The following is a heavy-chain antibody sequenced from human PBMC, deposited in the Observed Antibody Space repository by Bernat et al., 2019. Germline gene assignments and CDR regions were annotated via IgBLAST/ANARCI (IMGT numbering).Heavy chain of an antibody. J-gene: IGHJ4*02. CDR3: ARRGVRGVKAPSDY. D-gene: IGHD3-10*01. CDR2: ISSSSSYI. V-gene: IGHV3-21*01. Sequence: EVQLVESGGGLVKPGGSLRLSCAASGFTFSSYSMNWVRQAPGKGLEWVSSISSSSSYIYYADSVKGRFTSSGDNAKNSLYLQMNSLRAEDTAVYYCARRGVRGVKAPSDYWGQGTLVTVSS. CDR1: GFTFSSYS.